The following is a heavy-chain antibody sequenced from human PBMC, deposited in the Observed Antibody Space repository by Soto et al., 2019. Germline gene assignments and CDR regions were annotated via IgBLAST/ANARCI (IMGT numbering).Heavy chain of an antibody. CDR3: ARPLFGVVPNYYYYGMDV. V-gene: IGHV3-30-3*01. J-gene: IGHJ6*02. CDR1: GFTFSSYA. CDR2: ISYDGSNK. D-gene: IGHD3-3*01. Sequence: GGSLRLSCAASGFTFSSYAMHWVRQAPGKGLEWVAVISYDGSNKYYADSVKGRFTISRDNSKNTLYLQMNSLRAEDTAVYYCARPLFGVVPNYYYYGMDVWGQGTTVTVSS.